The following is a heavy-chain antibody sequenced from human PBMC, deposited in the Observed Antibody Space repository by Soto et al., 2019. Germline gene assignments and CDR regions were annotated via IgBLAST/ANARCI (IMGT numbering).Heavy chain of an antibody. CDR3: ARAVGTGRDGYNLNY. CDR2: ISAYNGNT. CDR1: GGTFSSYA. J-gene: IGHJ4*02. V-gene: IGHV1-18*01. D-gene: IGHD5-12*01. Sequence: QVQLVQSGAEVKKPGSSVKVSCKASGGTFSSYAISWVRQAPGQGLEWMGGISAYNGNTNYAQKLQGRVTMTTDTSTSTAYKELRSLRSDDTAVYYCARAVGTGRDGYNLNYWGQGTLVTVSS.